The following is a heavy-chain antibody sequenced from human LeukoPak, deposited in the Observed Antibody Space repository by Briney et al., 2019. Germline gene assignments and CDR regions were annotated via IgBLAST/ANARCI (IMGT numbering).Heavy chain of an antibody. CDR3: AGDSYGTDS. CDR2: IYYSGNS. Sequence: SETLSLTCTVSGGSISSYYWSWIRQPPGKGLQWIGYIYYSGNSNYNPSPKSRVTISIDTPKNQFSLKLTSVTAADTAVYYCAGDSYGTDSWGQGTLVTVSS. J-gene: IGHJ5*01. D-gene: IGHD5-18*01. CDR1: GGSISSYY. V-gene: IGHV4-59*01.